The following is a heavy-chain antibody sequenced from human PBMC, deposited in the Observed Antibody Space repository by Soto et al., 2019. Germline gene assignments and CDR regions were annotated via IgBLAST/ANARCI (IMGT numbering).Heavy chain of an antibody. CDR3: ARTRGSAVYFYFYGLDV. Sequence: LQESGPGLVKPSETLSLTCSISGGSINGNNYSWGWIRQPPGRGLEWIGNTYSSGGAYYAPSFKSRASISVDTSKSQVFLKLTSVTAADTAIYYCARTRGSAVYFYFYGLDVWGHGTTVTVSS. CDR1: GGSINGNNYS. J-gene: IGHJ6*02. D-gene: IGHD3-10*01. CDR2: TYSSGGA. V-gene: IGHV4-39*07.